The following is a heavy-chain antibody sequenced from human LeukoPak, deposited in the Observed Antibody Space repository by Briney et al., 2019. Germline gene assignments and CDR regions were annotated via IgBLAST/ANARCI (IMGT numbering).Heavy chain of an antibody. Sequence: ASVKVSCKASGYTFTGYYMHWVRQAPGQGLEWMGWINPNSGGTNYAQKFQGRVTMTTDTSISTAYMELTRLTSDDTAVYYCARLRGPTVVTPVYYWGQGTLVTVSS. D-gene: IGHD4-23*01. CDR3: ARLRGPTVVTPVYY. CDR1: GYTFTGYY. J-gene: IGHJ4*02. V-gene: IGHV1-2*02. CDR2: INPNSGGT.